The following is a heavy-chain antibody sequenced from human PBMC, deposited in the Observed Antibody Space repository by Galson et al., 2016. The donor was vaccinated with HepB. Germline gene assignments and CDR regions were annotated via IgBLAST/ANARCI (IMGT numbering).Heavy chain of an antibody. D-gene: IGHD6-13*01. Sequence: SETLSLTCDVSGDSITRSSYYWSWIRQPPGKGLDWIANIYSSGSTYYNPSLKSRVTISVDASKNQVSLRLSYVTAPDTASYFCARGHYSSSWDYWGQGTLITVSS. CDR1: GDSITRSSYY. CDR2: IYSSGST. CDR3: ARGHYSSSWDY. V-gene: IGHV4-39*01. J-gene: IGHJ4*02.